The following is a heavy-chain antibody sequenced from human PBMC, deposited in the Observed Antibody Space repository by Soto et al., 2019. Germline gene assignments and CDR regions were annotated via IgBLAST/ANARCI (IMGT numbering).Heavy chain of an antibody. D-gene: IGHD1-7*01. J-gene: IGHJ4*02. Sequence: GGSLRLSCAASGFTFSSYDMHWVRQATGKGLEWVSAIGTAGDTYYPGSVKGRFTISRENAKNSLYLQMNSLRAEDTAVYYCERVSWNSNSPEYWGQGTLVTVSS. CDR1: GFTFSSYD. CDR3: ERVSWNSNSPEY. V-gene: IGHV3-13*01. CDR2: IGTAGDT.